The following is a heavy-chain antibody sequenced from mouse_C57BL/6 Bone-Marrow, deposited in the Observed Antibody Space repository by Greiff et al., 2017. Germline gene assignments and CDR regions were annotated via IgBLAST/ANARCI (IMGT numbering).Heavy chain of an antibody. J-gene: IGHJ4*01. V-gene: IGHV1-52*01. Sequence: QVQLQQSGAELVRPGSLVKLSCKASGYTFTSYWMHWVKQRPIQGLEWIGNIDPSDSETHSNQKFKDKATLTVDKSSSTAYMQLSSLTSEDSAVYYCARPHYYGSSPYAMDYWGQGTSVTVSS. CDR3: ARPHYYGSSPYAMDY. CDR2: IDPSDSET. CDR1: GYTFTSYW. D-gene: IGHD1-1*01.